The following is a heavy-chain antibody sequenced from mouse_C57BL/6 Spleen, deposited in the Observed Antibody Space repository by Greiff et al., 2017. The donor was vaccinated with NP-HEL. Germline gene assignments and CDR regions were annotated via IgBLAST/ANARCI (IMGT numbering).Heavy chain of an antibody. CDR1: GYTFTSYG. J-gene: IGHJ4*01. CDR2: IYPRSGNT. V-gene: IGHV1-81*01. D-gene: IGHD4-1*01. Sequence: VKLQESGAELARPGASVKLSCKASGYTFTSYGISWVKQRTGQGLEWIGEIYPRSGNTYYNEKFKGKATLTADKSSSTAYMELRSLTSEDSAVYFCARCELGLYAMDYWGQGTSVTVSS. CDR3: ARCELGLYAMDY.